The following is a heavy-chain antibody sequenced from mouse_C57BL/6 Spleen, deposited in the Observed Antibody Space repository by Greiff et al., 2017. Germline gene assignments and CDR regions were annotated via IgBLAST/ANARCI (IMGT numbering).Heavy chain of an antibody. D-gene: IGHD2-3*01. Sequence: EVKLMESGEGLVKPGGSLKLSCAASGFTFSSYAMSWVRQTPEKRLEWVAYISSGGDYIYYADTVKGRFTISRDNARNTLYLQMSSLKSEDTAMYYCTRDALDGYYEGFAYWGQGTLVTVSA. CDR1: GFTFSSYA. J-gene: IGHJ3*01. CDR3: TRDALDGYYEGFAY. CDR2: ISSGGDYI. V-gene: IGHV5-9-1*02.